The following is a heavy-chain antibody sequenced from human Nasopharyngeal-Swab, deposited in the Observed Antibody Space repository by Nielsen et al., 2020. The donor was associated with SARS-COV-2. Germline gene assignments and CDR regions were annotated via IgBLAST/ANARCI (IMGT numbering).Heavy chain of an antibody. CDR1: GVTFYNYN. Sequence: GGPLRLSWEASGVTFYNYNFNCERQAPWKGLEWVSSISSSSSYIYYADSVKGRFTISRDNAKNTLYLQTNSLRAEDTAMYYCARDGLDYDFWSAYFMDVWGQGTTVTVSS. CDR3: ARDGLDYDFWSAYFMDV. D-gene: IGHD3-3*01. CDR2: ISSSSSYI. V-gene: IGHV3-21*01. J-gene: IGHJ6*02.